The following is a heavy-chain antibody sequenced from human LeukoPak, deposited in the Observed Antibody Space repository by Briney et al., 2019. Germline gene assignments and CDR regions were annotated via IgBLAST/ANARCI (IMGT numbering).Heavy chain of an antibody. Sequence: GGSLRLSCAASGFTFSSYWMSWVRQAPGKGLEWVANIKQDGSEKYYVDSVKGRFTISRDNAKNSLYLQMNSLRAEDTALYYCARARSYYGDYFDYWGQGTLVTVSS. D-gene: IGHD1-26*01. CDR1: GFTFSSYW. CDR3: ARARSYYGDYFDY. J-gene: IGHJ4*02. V-gene: IGHV3-7*03. CDR2: IKQDGSEK.